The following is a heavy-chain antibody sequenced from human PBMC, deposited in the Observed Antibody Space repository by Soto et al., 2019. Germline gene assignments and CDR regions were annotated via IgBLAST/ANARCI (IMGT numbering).Heavy chain of an antibody. D-gene: IGHD2-15*01. V-gene: IGHV4-39*01. Sequence: QVQLQESGPGLVKPSETLSLTCTVSGGPIDSGTYYWGWIRQPPGKGLEWIGYMYYGGSTYYNPSLKGRVTISIDTSKNQFSLRLSSVTAADTAVYYCARQTHPYCSGGSCYAKYYFDYWGQGALVTVSS. CDR1: GGPIDSGTYY. CDR2: MYYGGST. CDR3: ARQTHPYCSGGSCYAKYYFDY. J-gene: IGHJ4*02.